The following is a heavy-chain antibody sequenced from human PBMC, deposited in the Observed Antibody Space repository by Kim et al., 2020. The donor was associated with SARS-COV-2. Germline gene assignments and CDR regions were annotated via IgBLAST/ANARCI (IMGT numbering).Heavy chain of an antibody. J-gene: IGHJ5*02. CDR1: GFTFSSYS. V-gene: IGHV3-21*01. Sequence: GGSLRLSCAASGFTFSSYSMNWVRQAPGKGLEWVSSISSSSSYIYYADSVKGRFTISRDNAKNSLYLQMNSLRAEDTAVYYCARDPNYSSSPIDPWGQGTLVTVSS. D-gene: IGHD6-13*01. CDR3: ARDPNYSSSPIDP. CDR2: ISSSSSYI.